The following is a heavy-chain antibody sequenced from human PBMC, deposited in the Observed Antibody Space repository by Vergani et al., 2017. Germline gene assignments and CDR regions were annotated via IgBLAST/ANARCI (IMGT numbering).Heavy chain of an antibody. CDR2: IYYSGST. V-gene: IGHV4-59*01. CDR1: GGSISSYY. CDR3: ARGYDISY. Sequence: QVQLQESGPGLVKPSETLSLTCTVSGGSISSYYWSWIRQPPGKGLEWIGYIYYSGSTNYNPSLKNRVTISVVTSKNQFSLKLSSVTAADTAVYYCARGYDISYWGQGTLVTVSS. J-gene: IGHJ4*02. D-gene: IGHD3-9*01.